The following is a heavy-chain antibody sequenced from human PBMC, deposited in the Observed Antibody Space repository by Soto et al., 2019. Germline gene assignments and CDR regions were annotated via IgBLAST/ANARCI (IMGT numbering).Heavy chain of an antibody. CDR2: INHSGST. V-gene: IGHV4-34*01. CDR1: GGSFSGYY. D-gene: IGHD6-13*01. CDR3: ARHRGIEHSSSRRYTGAWFDP. J-gene: IGHJ5*02. Sequence: SSTLSLTYAVYGGSFSGYYWSWILKRTGKGLEWIGEINHSGSTYDNPSLKSRVTISVDTSKNHFSLSLTSVTASDTAVYYCARHRGIEHSSSRRYTGAWFDPWRQGTLVTVS.